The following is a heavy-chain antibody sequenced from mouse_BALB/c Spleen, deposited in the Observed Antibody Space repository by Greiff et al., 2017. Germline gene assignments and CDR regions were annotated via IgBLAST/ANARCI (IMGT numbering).Heavy chain of an antibody. V-gene: IGHV1-7*01. CDR1: GYTFTSYW. CDR2: INPSTGYT. D-gene: IGHD2-3*01. CDR3: ARDGDGYYEWGDY. Sequence: QVQLQQSGAELAKPGASVKMSCKASGYTFTSYWMHWVKQRPGQGLEWIGYINPSTGYTEYNQKFKDKATLTADKSSSTAYMQLSSLTSEDSAVYYCARDGDGYYEWGDYWGQGTTLTVSS. J-gene: IGHJ2*01.